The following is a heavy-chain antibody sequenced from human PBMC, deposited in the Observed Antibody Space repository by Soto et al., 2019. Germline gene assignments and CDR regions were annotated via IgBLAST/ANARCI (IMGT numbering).Heavy chain of an antibody. Sequence: GESLKISGKGSGYSFTTYWIGWVRQMPGKGLEWMGIIYPGDFDTRYSPSFQGQVTISVDKSISTAYLQWSSLKASDTAMYYCAGASWKFVDPYSFDYWGQGTQVTVSS. V-gene: IGHV5-51*01. CDR3: AGASWKFVDPYSFDY. CDR1: GYSFTTYW. D-gene: IGHD1-1*01. J-gene: IGHJ4*02. CDR2: IYPGDFDT.